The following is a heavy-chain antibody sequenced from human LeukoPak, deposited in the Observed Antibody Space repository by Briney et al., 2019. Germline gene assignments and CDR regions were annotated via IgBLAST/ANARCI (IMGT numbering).Heavy chain of an antibody. J-gene: IGHJ4*02. CDR3: ARHPTGRGGGWYVFDY. V-gene: IGHV3-33*01. Sequence: GGSLRLSCAASGFTFSSYGMHWVRQAPGKGLERVAVIWYDGSNKYYVDSVQGRFTISRDNSKNTLYLQMSSLRAEDTAVYYCARHPTGRGGGWYVFDYWGQGTLVTVSS. CDR2: IWYDGSNK. CDR1: GFTFSSYG. D-gene: IGHD6-19*01.